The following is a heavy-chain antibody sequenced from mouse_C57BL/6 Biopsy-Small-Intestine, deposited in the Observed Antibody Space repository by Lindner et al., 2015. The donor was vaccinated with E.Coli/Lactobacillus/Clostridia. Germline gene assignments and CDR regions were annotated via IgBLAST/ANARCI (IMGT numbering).Heavy chain of an antibody. J-gene: IGHJ4*01. Sequence: VQLQESGAELVRPGASVKLSCTASGFNIKDSLIHWLKQRPEQGLEWIGWIDPEDGETKYAPKFQDKATMTADTSSNTTNLQLSSLTSEDTSIYYCGSDDSYAMDYWGQGTSVTVSS. V-gene: IGHV14-1*01. CDR1: GFNIKDSL. CDR2: IDPEDGET. D-gene: IGHD1-1*01. CDR3: GSDDSYAMDY.